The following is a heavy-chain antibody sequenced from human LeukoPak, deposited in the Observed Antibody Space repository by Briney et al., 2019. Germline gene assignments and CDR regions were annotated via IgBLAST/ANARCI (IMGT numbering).Heavy chain of an antibody. D-gene: IGHD2-15*01. CDR3: TRHPAEGDY. J-gene: IGHJ4*02. V-gene: IGHV3-48*03. CDR2: ISGSSSNT. CDR1: GFTFSSYE. Sequence: PGGSLRLSCAASGFTFSSYEMNWVRQAPGKGLESISYISGSSSNTNYADSVKGRFTISRDNAKKSLYLQMNSLRAEDTAVYYCTRHPAEGDYWGQGTLVTVSS.